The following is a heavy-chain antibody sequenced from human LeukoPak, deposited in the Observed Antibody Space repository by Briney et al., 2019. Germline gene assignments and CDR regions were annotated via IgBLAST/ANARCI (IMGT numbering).Heavy chain of an antibody. CDR2: IRSYSSYI. Sequence: PGGSLRLSCAASGFTFTNYWMSWVRQAPGKGLEWVATIRSYSSYIHYADSVKGRFSVSRDDAKRSLYLQMSSLRAEDTAVYYCARFSEVYYYVDVWGTGTTVTVSS. CDR3: ARFSEVYYYVDV. D-gene: IGHD2/OR15-2a*01. V-gene: IGHV3-21*01. CDR1: GFTFTNYW. J-gene: IGHJ6*03.